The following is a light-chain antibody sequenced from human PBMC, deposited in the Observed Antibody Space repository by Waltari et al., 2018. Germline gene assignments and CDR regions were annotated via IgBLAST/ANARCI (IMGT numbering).Light chain of an antibody. CDR3: QQYDNIFVT. Sequence: QMTQSPSSLSASVGDRVTITCQTSQDVNNFLNWYQNKPGKAPKLLIYDATNVETGVPSRFSGSGCGTEFTFTIASLQPEDVATYYCQQYDNIFVTFGPGTKV. J-gene: IGKJ3*01. CDR2: DAT. CDR1: QDVNNF. V-gene: IGKV1-33*01.